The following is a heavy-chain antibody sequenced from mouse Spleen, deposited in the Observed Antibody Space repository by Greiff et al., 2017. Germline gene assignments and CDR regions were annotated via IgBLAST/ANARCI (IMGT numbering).Heavy chain of an antibody. CDR1: GYTFTSFW. CDR2: ISLSNGGT. J-gene: IGHJ2*01. V-gene: IGHV1-53*01. Sequence: QVQLQQPGTELVKPGASVKLSCKASGYTFTSFWMPWVKQRPGQGLEWIGTISLSNGGTNYNEKVKSKATLTVDKSSSTAYMQLSSLKSEDSAVYYCARYSSGPDYWGQGTTLTVSS. D-gene: IGHD3-1*01. CDR3: ARYSSGPDY.